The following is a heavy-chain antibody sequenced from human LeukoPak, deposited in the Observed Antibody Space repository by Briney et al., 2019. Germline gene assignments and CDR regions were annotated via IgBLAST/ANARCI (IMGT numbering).Heavy chain of an antibody. CDR1: GFTFSSYE. CDR2: ISSSGSTI. V-gene: IGHV3-48*03. J-gene: IGHJ4*02. D-gene: IGHD4-17*01. Sequence: GGSLRLSCAASGFTFSSYEMNWVRQAPGKGLEWVSYISSSGSTIYYADSVKGRFTISRDNAKNSLCLQMNSLGAEDTAVYYCARASGDYVFWGQGTLVTVSS. CDR3: ARASGDYVF.